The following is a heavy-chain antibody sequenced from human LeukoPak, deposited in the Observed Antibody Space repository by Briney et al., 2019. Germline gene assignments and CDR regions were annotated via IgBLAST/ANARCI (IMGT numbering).Heavy chain of an antibody. CDR2: IYYSGST. CDR3: ARVPVRGFGYVWGSYRPHSDAFDI. Sequence: PSETLSLTCTVSGGSISSYYWSWIRQPPGKGLEWIGYIYYSGSTNYNPSLKSRVTISVDTSKNQFSLRLSSVTAADTAVYYCARVPVRGFGYVWGSYRPHSDAFDIWGQGTMVTVSS. V-gene: IGHV4-59*01. CDR1: GGSISSYY. J-gene: IGHJ3*02. D-gene: IGHD3-16*02.